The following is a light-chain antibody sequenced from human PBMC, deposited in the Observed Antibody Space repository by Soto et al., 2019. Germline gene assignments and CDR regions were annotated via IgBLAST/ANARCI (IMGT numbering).Light chain of an antibody. CDR2: DAS. J-gene: IGKJ5*01. CDR1: QSVSSY. Sequence: EIVLTQSPATLSLSPGERATLSCRASQSVSSYLAWYQQKPGQAPRLLIYDASNRATGIPARFSGSGSGTDFTPTISSLEPEDFAVYYCQQRSNWQITFGLGTRREIQ. V-gene: IGKV3-11*01. CDR3: QQRSNWQIT.